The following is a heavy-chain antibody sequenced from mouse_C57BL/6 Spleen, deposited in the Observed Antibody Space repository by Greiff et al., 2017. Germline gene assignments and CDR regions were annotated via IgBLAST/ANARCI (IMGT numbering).Heavy chain of an antibody. Sequence: VQLQQSGAELVRPGASVKLSCTASGFNIKDDYMHWVKQRPEQGLEWIGWIDPENGDTEYASKFQGKATITADTSSNIAYLQLSSLTSEDTAVYYCTTSSWFAYWGQGTLVTVSA. CDR2: IDPENGDT. V-gene: IGHV14-4*01. CDR1: GFNIKDDY. CDR3: TTSSWFAY. D-gene: IGHD1-1*01. J-gene: IGHJ3*01.